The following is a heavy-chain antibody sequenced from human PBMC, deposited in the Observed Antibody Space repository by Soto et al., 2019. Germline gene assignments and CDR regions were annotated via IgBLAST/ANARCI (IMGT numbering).Heavy chain of an antibody. Sequence: QVQLVQSGTVVQRRGSSVKVSCQASGGTFSSHGMAWVRQAPGQGLEWMGGIIPTFGTPTYAPKFQGRVTIHADKATDTADLELITPSTEDTAFYSCACERGPQDFDFWGQGTLITVSS. CDR2: IIPTFGTP. CDR1: GGTFSSHG. V-gene: IGHV1-69*06. J-gene: IGHJ4*02. CDR3: ACERGPQDFDF.